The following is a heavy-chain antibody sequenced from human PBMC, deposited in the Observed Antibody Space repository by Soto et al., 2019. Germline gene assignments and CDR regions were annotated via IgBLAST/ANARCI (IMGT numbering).Heavy chain of an antibody. Sequence: SATLSLTCTVSGGSISPYYWSWIRRPPGKGLEWIGYIYHSGNTDYNPSLKSRVTISLDTSKRQFSLNLTSVTAADTAFYYCARGPNWYFDLWGRGTLVTVSS. J-gene: IGHJ2*01. CDR1: GGSISPYY. V-gene: IGHV4-59*01. CDR2: IYHSGNT. CDR3: ARGPNWYFDL.